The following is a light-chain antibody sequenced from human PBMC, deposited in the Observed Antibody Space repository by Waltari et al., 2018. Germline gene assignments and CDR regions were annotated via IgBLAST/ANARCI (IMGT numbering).Light chain of an antibody. CDR2: KDT. CDR1: VLPNQH. J-gene: IGLJ3*02. CDR3: QSADSRGSYHWV. V-gene: IGLV3-25*03. Sequence: SYELTQPPSVSVSPGQTATIPCSGDVLPNQHGYWYQQKPGKAPVLVMKKDTERPSGIPERFSGSSSGATVALTISGVQAEDEADYYCQSADSRGSYHWVFGGGTKLTVL.